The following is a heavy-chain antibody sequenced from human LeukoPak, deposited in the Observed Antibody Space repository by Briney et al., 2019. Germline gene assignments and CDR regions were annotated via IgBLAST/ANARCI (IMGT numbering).Heavy chain of an antibody. Sequence: PGESLTLSCAASGFSFSAYGLNWVRQAPGKGLEWVSFISSSGSHRYYADSAKGRFTISRDNAKNSLYLQMNYLRAEDTAIYYFGRVSPATVTPIWFPPWGQEPLVTFSS. J-gene: IGHJ5*02. D-gene: IGHD4-17*01. CDR3: GRVSPATVTPIWFPP. V-gene: IGHV3-21*01. CDR1: GFSFSAYG. CDR2: ISSSGSHR.